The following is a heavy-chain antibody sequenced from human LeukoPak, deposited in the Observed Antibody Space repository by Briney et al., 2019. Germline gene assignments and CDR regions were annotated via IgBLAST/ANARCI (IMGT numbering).Heavy chain of an antibody. CDR2: INPSGRI. D-gene: IGHD3-22*01. CDR1: GGSFSGYY. Sequence: SETLSLTCAVYGGSFSGYYWTWIRQAPGKGLEWIGEINPSGRISYNPSLKSRLTISVDASKNQFSLNLRSLAAADTAVYYCARGRQEVSMIVVVMTAVSFYLDVWGKGTTVTVS. CDR3: ARGRQEVSMIVVVMTAVSFYLDV. V-gene: IGHV4-34*01. J-gene: IGHJ6*03.